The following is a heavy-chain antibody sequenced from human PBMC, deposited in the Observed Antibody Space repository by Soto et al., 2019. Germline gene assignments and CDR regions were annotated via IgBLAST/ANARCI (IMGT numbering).Heavy chain of an antibody. Sequence: EVQLVESGGGLVQPGRSLRLSCAASGFTFDDYAMHWVRQAPGKGLEWVSGISWNSGSIGYADSVKGRFTISRDNAKNSLYLQMNSLRGEDTALYYCAKEAGSGSYYKEYNWFDPWGQGTLVTVSS. CDR1: GFTFDDYA. V-gene: IGHV3-9*01. CDR3: AKEAGSGSYYKEYNWFDP. D-gene: IGHD3-10*01. J-gene: IGHJ5*02. CDR2: ISWNSGSI.